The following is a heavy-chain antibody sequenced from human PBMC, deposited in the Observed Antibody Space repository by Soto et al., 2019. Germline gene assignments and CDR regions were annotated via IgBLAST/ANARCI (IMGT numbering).Heavy chain of an antibody. V-gene: IGHV4-59*01. Sequence: SETLSLTCTVSGGSISSYYWSWIRQPPGKGLEWIGYIYYSGSTNYNPSLKSRVTISVDTSKNQFSLKLSSVTAADTAVYYCAINPVDTAMVQTYWGQGTLVTVSS. D-gene: IGHD5-18*01. J-gene: IGHJ4*02. CDR2: IYYSGST. CDR3: AINPVDTAMVQTY. CDR1: GGSISSYY.